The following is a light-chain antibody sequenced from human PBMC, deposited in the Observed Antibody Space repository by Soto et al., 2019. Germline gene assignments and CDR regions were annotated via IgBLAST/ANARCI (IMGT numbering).Light chain of an antibody. V-gene: IGLV2-8*01. CDR1: NYNIGVYAV. CDR3: ESYAGINTHV. CDR2: DTD. Sequence: QSALTQPPSASGSPGQSVTISCTGTNYNIGVYAVVSWYQHHPGKAPNLIINDTDRRPSVVPDRFSGSKAGNTASLTISVHQAEEDADYFCESYAGINTHVFGGGTKLTVL. J-gene: IGLJ3*02.